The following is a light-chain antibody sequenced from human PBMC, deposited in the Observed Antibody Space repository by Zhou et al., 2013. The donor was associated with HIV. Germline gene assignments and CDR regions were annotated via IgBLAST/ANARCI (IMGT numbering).Light chain of an antibody. CDR3: QQYGSSIMYT. CDR2: ETS. CDR1: QSVNNNY. Sequence: IMLTQSPGTLSLSPGDRATLSCRAGQSVNNNYLAWYQQKPGQAPRLLIHETSFRATGVPGRFSGSGSETDFTLTISRLEPEDFAVYYCQQYGSSIMYTFGQGTKLEIK. V-gene: IGKV3-20*01. J-gene: IGKJ2*01.